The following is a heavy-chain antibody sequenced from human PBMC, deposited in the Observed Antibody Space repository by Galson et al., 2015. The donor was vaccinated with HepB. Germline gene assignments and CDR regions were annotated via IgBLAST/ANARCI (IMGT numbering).Heavy chain of an antibody. Sequence: SVKVSCKASGYTFTSYYMHWVRQAPGQGLEWMGIINPSGGSTSYAQKFQGRVTMTRDTSTSTVYMELSSLRSEDTAVYYCAREGYCSSTSCYGSRDAFDIWGQGTMVTVSS. CDR3: AREGYCSSTSCYGSRDAFDI. CDR1: GYTFTSYY. D-gene: IGHD2-2*01. V-gene: IGHV1-46*01. J-gene: IGHJ3*02. CDR2: INPSGGST.